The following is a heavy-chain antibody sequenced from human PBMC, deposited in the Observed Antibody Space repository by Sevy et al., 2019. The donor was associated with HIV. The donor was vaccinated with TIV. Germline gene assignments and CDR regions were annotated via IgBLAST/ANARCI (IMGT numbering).Heavy chain of an antibody. V-gene: IGHV3-74*01. CDR3: ARAVSRRYYYDSSGYYYYYYYGMDV. J-gene: IGHJ6*02. CDR1: GFTFSSYW. Sequence: GGSLRLSCAASGFTFSSYWMHWVRHAPGKGLVWVSRINSDGSSTSYADSVKGRFTISRDNAKNTLYLQMNSLRAEDTAVYYCARAVSRRYYYDSSGYYYYYYYGMDVWGQGTTVTVSS. D-gene: IGHD3-22*01. CDR2: INSDGSST.